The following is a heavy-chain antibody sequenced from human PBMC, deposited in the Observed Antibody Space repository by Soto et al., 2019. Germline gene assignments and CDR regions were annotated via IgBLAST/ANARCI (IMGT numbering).Heavy chain of an antibody. CDR1: GFKFSDYW. CDR2: IKHDTSEA. Sequence: GGSLRLSCAASGFKFSDYWMSWVRQAPGKGLEWVGNIKHDTSEAHYADSVKGRFTITRDNIKNFLFLQMNGLRSDDTASYYCARDGLLFSGPYRPSRFDYWGLGTMVTVYS. V-gene: IGHV3-7*03. CDR3: ARDGLLFSGPYRPSRFDY. D-gene: IGHD3-16*02. J-gene: IGHJ4*02.